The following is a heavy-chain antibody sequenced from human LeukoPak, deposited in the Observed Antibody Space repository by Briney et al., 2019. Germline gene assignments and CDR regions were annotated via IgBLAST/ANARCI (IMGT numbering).Heavy chain of an antibody. D-gene: IGHD3-22*01. CDR2: ISGSGGST. CDR3: AKDTYDSSGYPPPTPGY. V-gene: IGHV3-23*01. CDR1: GFTFISYA. Sequence: GGSLILSCAASGFTFISYAMSWVRQAPGKGLEWVSAISGSGGSTYYADSVKGRFTLSRENSKNTLYLQMNSLRAEDTAVYYCAKDTYDSSGYPPPTPGYWGQGTLVTVSS. J-gene: IGHJ4*02.